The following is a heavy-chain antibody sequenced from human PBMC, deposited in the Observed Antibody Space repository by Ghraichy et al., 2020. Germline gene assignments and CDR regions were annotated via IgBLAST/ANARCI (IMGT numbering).Heavy chain of an antibody. J-gene: IGHJ2*01. CDR2: ISGSGGTT. Sequence: LSLTCAASGFTFSSYAMTWVRQAPGKGLEWVSAISGSGGTTYYADSVKGRFTISRDNSKNTLYLQMNSLRAEDTAVYYCAKDLSGGSYYVRYFDLWGRGTLVTVSS. V-gene: IGHV3-23*01. CDR1: GFTFSSYA. D-gene: IGHD1-26*01. CDR3: AKDLSGGSYYVRYFDL.